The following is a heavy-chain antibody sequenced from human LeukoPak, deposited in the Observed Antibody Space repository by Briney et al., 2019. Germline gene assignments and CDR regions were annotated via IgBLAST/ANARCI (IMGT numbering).Heavy chain of an antibody. CDR1: GYTFTGYY. CDR3: ARWAGSFVAAAGSDAFDI. J-gene: IGHJ3*02. CDR2: INPNSGGT. V-gene: IGHV1-2*04. Sequence: ASVKVSCKASGYTFTGYYMHWVRQAPGQGLGWMGWINPNSGGTNYAQKFQGWVTMTRDTSISTAYMELSRLRSDDTAVYYCARWAGSFVAAAGSDAFDIWGQGTMVTVSS. D-gene: IGHD6-13*01.